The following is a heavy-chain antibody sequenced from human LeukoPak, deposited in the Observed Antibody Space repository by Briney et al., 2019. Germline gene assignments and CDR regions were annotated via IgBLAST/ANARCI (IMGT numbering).Heavy chain of an antibody. Sequence: SQTLSLTCGVSGWPISSGGYSWSWIRQLPGKGLEWIGYIYHSGSTYYNPSLKSRVTISVDRSKNQFSLKLSSVTAADTAVYYCARVLLMVYWFDPWGQGTLVTVSS. CDR3: ARVLLMVYWFDP. J-gene: IGHJ5*02. CDR2: IYHSGST. CDR1: GWPISSGGYS. V-gene: IGHV4-30-2*01. D-gene: IGHD2-8*01.